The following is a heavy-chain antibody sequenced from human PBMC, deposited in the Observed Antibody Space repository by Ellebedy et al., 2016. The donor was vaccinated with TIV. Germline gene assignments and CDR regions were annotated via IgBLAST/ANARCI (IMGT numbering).Heavy chain of an antibody. V-gene: IGHV3-7*01. Sequence: GGSLRLSCAATGFSFRSYWMSWVRQAPGKGLEWVANIYQDGSVQYYLDSVKGRFTISRDNAINSLFLHMNSLRAGDTAVYYCARRGSYGDYAVQVNSWFDRWGRGTLVTVSS. CDR1: GFSFRSYW. CDR2: IYQDGSVQ. CDR3: ARRGSYGDYAVQVNSWFDR. J-gene: IGHJ5*02. D-gene: IGHD4-17*01.